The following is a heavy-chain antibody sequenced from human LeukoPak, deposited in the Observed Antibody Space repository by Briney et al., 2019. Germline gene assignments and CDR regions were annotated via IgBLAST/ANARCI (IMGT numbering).Heavy chain of an antibody. CDR2: IKQDGSEK. D-gene: IGHD6-6*01. J-gene: IGHJ4*02. CDR3: ARESSGSSSSFDY. V-gene: IGHV3-7*01. CDR1: GFTFSTYS. Sequence: GGSLRLSCAASGFTFSTYSMNWVRQAPGKGLEWVANIKQDGSEKYYVDSVKGRFTISRDNAKNSLYLQMNSLRAEDTAVYYCARESSGSSSSFDYWGQGTLVTVSS.